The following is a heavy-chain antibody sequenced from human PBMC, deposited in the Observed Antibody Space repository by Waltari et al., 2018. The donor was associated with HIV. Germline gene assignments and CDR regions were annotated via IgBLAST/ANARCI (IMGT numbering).Heavy chain of an antibody. CDR2: IYYSGST. V-gene: IGHV4-59*01. CDR1: GGSISSYY. J-gene: IGHJ5*02. CDR3: ARGSIYYTFDP. D-gene: IGHD3-22*01. Sequence: QVQLQESGPGLVKPSETLSLTCTVSGGSISSYYWSWIRQPPGKGLEWIGYIYYSGSTNYNPSPKSRVTISVDTSKNQFSLKLSSVTAADTAVYYCARGSIYYTFDPWGQGTLVTVSS.